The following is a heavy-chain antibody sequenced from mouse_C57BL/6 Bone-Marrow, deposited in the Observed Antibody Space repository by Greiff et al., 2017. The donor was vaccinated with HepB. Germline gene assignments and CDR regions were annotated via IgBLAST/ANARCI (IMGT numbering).Heavy chain of an antibody. Sequence: EVQLQQSGPGLVKPSQTVFLTCIVTGISITTGNYRWSWIRQFPGNKLEWIGYIYYSGTITYNPSSTSRTTITRDTPKDQFFLEMNSLTDEDTATYYCARVDGYYFNYWGQGTTLTVSS. CDR3: ARVDGYYFNY. V-gene: IGHV3-5*01. CDR1: GISITTGNYR. CDR2: IYYSGTI. D-gene: IGHD1-1*01. J-gene: IGHJ2*01.